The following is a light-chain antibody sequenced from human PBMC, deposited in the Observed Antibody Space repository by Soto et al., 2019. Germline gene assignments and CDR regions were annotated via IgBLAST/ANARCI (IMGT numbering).Light chain of an antibody. J-gene: IGKJ2*01. CDR1: QSVTTN. CDR2: NAF. Sequence: EIMMTQSPATLSASPGERATLSCRASQSVTTNLAWYQKKPGQAPRLLIYNAFTRATGIAARFSGSESGTDFTLNISSLQSEDFAVYYCQQYNNWHPFTLGQGTKLEIK. CDR3: QQYNNWHPFT. V-gene: IGKV3-15*01.